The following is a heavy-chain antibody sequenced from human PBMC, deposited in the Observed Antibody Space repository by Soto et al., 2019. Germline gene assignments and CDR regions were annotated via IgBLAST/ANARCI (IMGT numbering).Heavy chain of an antibody. CDR1: GFTFSSYA. CDR2: ISGSGGST. J-gene: IGHJ4*02. CDR3: AKGKAYYDYIWGSEYYFDY. Sequence: GGSLRLSWAASGFTFSSYAMSWVRQAPGKGLEWVSGISGSGGSTSNADSVKGRFTISRDNSKNTLFLQMNSLRAEDTAVYYCAKGKAYYDYIWGSEYYFDYWGQGTLVTVSS. V-gene: IGHV3-23*01. D-gene: IGHD3-16*01.